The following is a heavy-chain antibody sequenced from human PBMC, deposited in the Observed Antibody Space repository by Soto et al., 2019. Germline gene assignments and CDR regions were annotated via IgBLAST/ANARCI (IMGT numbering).Heavy chain of an antibody. CDR3: AKRRLNTITSLSDW. Sequence: EIQLLESGGGLAKPGGSLRLSCVASGFSFSEYGMSWVRQTPQKTLEWVASISGNKMTTFYPDSVKGRFFISRDNSDNTLHLQMNSLRDDDTAIYYCAKRRLNTITSLSDWWGQGVQVTVSS. CDR1: GFSFSEYG. J-gene: IGHJ1*01. V-gene: IGHV3-23*01. CDR2: ISGNKMTT. D-gene: IGHD3-16*02.